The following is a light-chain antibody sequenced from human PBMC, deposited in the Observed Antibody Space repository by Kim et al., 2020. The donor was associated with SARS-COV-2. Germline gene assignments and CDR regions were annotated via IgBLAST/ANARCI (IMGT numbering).Light chain of an antibody. CDR1: QVIGNS. J-gene: IGKJ4*01. Sequence: IQMTQFPSSLSASIGDRVTITCRASQVIGNSLVWYQQKSGQAPNLLVYTTSRLHSGVPSRFSGSGSGTDYTLTISSLQPEDFATYYCQQYSSVPLTFGGGTKVDIK. V-gene: IGKV1-NL1*01. CDR2: TTS. CDR3: QQYSSVPLT.